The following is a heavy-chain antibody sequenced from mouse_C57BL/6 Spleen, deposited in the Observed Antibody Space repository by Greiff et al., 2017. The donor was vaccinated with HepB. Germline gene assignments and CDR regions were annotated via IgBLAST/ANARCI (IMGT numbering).Heavy chain of an antibody. CDR2: IYPGDGDT. Sequence: QVQLKESGPELVKPGASVKISCKASGYAFSSSWMNWVKQRPGKGLEWIGRIYPGDGDTNYNGKFKGKATLTADKSSSTAYMQLSSLTSEDSAVYFCARCPYYYGSRAMDYWGQGTSVTVSS. V-gene: IGHV1-82*01. CDR1: GYAFSSSW. D-gene: IGHD1-1*01. J-gene: IGHJ4*01. CDR3: ARCPYYYGSRAMDY.